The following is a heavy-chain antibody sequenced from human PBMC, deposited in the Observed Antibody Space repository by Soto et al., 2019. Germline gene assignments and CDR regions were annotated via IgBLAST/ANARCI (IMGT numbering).Heavy chain of an antibody. CDR3: ARNKDYVPDC. CDR1: GGSIRTGGYY. Sequence: SETLSLTCTVSGGSIRTGGYYWTWIRQNPGEGLTWIGCLRYSGRPNYNPSLMSRVSISLDTSKNQFSLNLKSVTAADTAVYYCARNKDYVPDCWAQGTLVTVSS. J-gene: IGHJ4*02. CDR2: LRYSGRP. D-gene: IGHD4-17*01. V-gene: IGHV4-31*03.